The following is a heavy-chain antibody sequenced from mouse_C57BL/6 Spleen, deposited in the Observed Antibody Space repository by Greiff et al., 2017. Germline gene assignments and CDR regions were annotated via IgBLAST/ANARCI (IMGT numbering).Heavy chain of an antibody. CDR1: GFSLTSYG. J-gene: IGHJ2*01. V-gene: IGHV2-3*01. D-gene: IGHD3-2*02. Sequence: VQGVESGPGLVAPSQSLSITCTVSGFSLTSYGVSWVRQPPGKGLEWLGVIWGDGSTNYHSALISRLSISKDNSKSQVFLKLNSLQTDDTATYYCAKGEDLENSSGYVGVLPDYWGQGTTLTVSS. CDR3: AKGEDLENSSGYVGVLPDY. CDR2: IWGDGST.